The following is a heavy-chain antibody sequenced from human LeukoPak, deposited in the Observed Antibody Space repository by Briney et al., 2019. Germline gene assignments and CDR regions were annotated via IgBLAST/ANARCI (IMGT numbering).Heavy chain of an antibody. CDR3: GREPRYRPIDY. Sequence: ASVKVSCKASGYTFISYSLTWVRQAPGQGLEWMGWISPYSGNTNYAENFQDRVILTTDTSTGTAYMELRSLRSDDTAVYYCGREPRYRPIDYWGQGTLVTVSS. D-gene: IGHD3-9*01. J-gene: IGHJ4*02. V-gene: IGHV1-18*01. CDR2: ISPYSGNT. CDR1: GYTFISYS.